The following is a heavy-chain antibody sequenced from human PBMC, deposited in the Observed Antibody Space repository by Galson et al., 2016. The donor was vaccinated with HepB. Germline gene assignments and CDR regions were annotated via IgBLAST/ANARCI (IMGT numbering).Heavy chain of an antibody. CDR3: ARGGQWGDNRFDT. Sequence: CAISGDSVSSNRAAWSWIRQSPSRGLEWLGRTYYRSKWYNHYAVSVKSRITIDPDTSRNQFSLQLKSVTPEDTAIYYCARGGQWGDNRFDTWGQDIPVTVSS. J-gene: IGHJ5*02. V-gene: IGHV6-1*01. CDR2: TYYRSKWYN. CDR1: GDSVSSNRAA. D-gene: IGHD3-10*01.